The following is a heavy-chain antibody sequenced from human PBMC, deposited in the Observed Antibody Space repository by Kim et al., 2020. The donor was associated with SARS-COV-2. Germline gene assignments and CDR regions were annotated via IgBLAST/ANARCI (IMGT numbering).Heavy chain of an antibody. Sequence: TGYAQKFQGRVTRTRNTSISTAYMELSSLRSEDTAVYYCARAGSGKFDPWGQGALVTVSS. V-gene: IGHV1-8*01. CDR3: ARAGSGKFDP. D-gene: IGHD3-10*01. CDR2: T. J-gene: IGHJ5*02.